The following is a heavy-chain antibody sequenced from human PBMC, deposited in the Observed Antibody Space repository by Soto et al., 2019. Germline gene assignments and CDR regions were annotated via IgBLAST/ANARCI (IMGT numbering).Heavy chain of an antibody. CDR3: AKDAPITTTVTTEYYYYYYMDV. Sequence: GGSLRLSCAASGFTFSSYAMSWVRQAPGKGLEWVSAISGSGGSTYYADSVKGRFTISRDNSKNTLYLQMNSLRAEDTAVYYCAKDAPITTTVTTEYYYYYYMDVWGKGTTVTVS. D-gene: IGHD4-17*01. CDR1: GFTFSSYA. CDR2: ISGSGGST. J-gene: IGHJ6*03. V-gene: IGHV3-23*01.